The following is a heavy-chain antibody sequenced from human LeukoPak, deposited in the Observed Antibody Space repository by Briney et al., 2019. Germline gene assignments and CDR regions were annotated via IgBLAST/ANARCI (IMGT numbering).Heavy chain of an antibody. J-gene: IGHJ4*02. CDR3: ARDLSSSPPGGY. CDR1: GGSISSGGYY. V-gene: IGHV4-30-2*01. CDR2: IYHSGST. D-gene: IGHD6-13*01. Sequence: SETLSLTCTVSGGSISSGGYYWSWIRQPPGKGLEWIGYIYHSGSTYYNPSLKSRVTISVDTSKNQFSLKLSSVTAADTAVYYCARDLSSSPPGGYWGQGTLVTVSS.